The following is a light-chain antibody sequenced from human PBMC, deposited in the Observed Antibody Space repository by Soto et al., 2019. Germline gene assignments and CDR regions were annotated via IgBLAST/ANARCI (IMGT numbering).Light chain of an antibody. Sequence: EIVLTQSPGTLSLSPGERATLSCRASQSVSSSYLAWYQQKPGQAPRLHIYGASSRATGIPDRFSGSGSGTDFTLTISRLEPEDFAVYYCQQYGSSPSWTFGQGTKV. CDR3: QQYGSSPSWT. J-gene: IGKJ1*01. CDR1: QSVSSSY. CDR2: GAS. V-gene: IGKV3-20*01.